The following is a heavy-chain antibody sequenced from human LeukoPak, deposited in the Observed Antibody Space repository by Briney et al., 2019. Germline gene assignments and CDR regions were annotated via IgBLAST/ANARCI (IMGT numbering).Heavy chain of an antibody. CDR3: ARGGIGSFDS. CDR1: GFTFDAYW. Sequence: GGSLRLSCAASGFTFDAYWLHWVRHAPGKGLLWVARIHNDGSSTTYADFVKGRFTISRDNAKNTVSLQMNNLRAEDAAIYYCARGGIGSFDSWGQGTLVTVSP. D-gene: IGHD6-13*01. J-gene: IGHJ4*02. CDR2: IHNDGSST. V-gene: IGHV3-74*01.